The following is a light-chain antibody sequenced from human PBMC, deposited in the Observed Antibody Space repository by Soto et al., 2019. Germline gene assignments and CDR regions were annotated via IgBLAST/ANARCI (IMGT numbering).Light chain of an antibody. V-gene: IGKV3-20*01. J-gene: IGKJ5*01. CDR1: QSVSSNY. CDR3: QQSYSTPAT. Sequence: EIVLTQSPGTLSLSPGERATLSCRASQSVSSNYITWYQQKPGQAPRRLIFGASSRATGIPDRFSGSGSGTDFTLTINRLEPEDFATYYCQQSYSTPATFGQGTRLEI. CDR2: GAS.